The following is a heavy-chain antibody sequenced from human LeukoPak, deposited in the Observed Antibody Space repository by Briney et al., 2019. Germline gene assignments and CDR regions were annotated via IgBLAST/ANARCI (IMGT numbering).Heavy chain of an antibody. Sequence: GGSLRLSCAASGFTFSSYAMSWVRQAPGKGLEWVSSISGSGGSTYYADSVKSRFTISRDNSKNTLYLQMNSLRAEDTAVYYCARVRSRYDILTGYYINYYYYGMDVWGQGTTVTVSS. CDR1: GFTFSSYA. CDR3: ARVRSRYDILTGYYINYYYYGMDV. V-gene: IGHV3-23*01. J-gene: IGHJ6*02. D-gene: IGHD3-9*01. CDR2: ISGSGGST.